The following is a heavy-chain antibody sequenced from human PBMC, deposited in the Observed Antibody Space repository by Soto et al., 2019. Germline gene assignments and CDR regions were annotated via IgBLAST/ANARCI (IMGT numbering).Heavy chain of an antibody. D-gene: IGHD3-16*01. CDR1: GFPFSSYG. J-gene: IGHJ5*02. Sequence: QVQLVESGGGVVQPGRSLRLSCAASGFPFSSYGMHWVRQVPGKGLEWAAVISDDGSKEWYADSVKGPFTIARDNFKNTLAPAMHSRTAEETAVSYCAKGLYRGGQPGGAASWGPGTRVTVPS. CDR2: ISDDGSKE. V-gene: IGHV3-30*18. CDR3: AKGLYRGGQPGGAAS.